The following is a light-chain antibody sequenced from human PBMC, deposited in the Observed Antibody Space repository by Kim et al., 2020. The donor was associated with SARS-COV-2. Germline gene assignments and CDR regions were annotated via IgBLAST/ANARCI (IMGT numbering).Light chain of an antibody. J-gene: IGLJ3*02. CDR1: SSDLGGYNY. Sequence: QSPLTQPPSASGSPGQSVTISCTGTSSDLGGYNYVSWYQQHPGKAPKLMIYEVNKRPSGVPDRFSGSKSGNTASLTVSGLQAEDEAEYYCSSYSGSDTVLFGGGTQLTVL. CDR2: EVN. V-gene: IGLV2-8*01. CDR3: SSYSGSDTVL.